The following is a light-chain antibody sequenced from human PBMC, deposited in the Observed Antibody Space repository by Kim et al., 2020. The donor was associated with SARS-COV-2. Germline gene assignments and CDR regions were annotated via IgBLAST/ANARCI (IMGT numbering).Light chain of an antibody. CDR3: AAWDDSLNGPV. CDR1: SSNIGSDT. CDR2: NNN. Sequence: QSVLTQPPSASGTPGQRVTISCSVSSSNIGSDTVDWYQHLPGAAPQLLIYNNNQRPSGVPDRFSASKSGTSASLAISGLQSEDEADYYCAAWDDSLNGPVVGGGTQLTVL. J-gene: IGLJ3*02. V-gene: IGLV1-44*01.